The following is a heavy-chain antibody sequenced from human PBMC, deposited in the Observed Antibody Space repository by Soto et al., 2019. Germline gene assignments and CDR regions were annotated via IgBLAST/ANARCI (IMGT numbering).Heavy chain of an antibody. D-gene: IGHD2-2*01. Sequence: QVQLQESGPGLVKPSETLSLTCTVSGGSISSYYWSWIRQPPGKGLEWIGYIYYSGSTNYNPSLKSRVTISVDTSKNQFSLKLSSVTAADTAVYYCARELRGYCSSTSCYRDWFDPWGQGTLVTVSS. V-gene: IGHV4-59*01. CDR2: IYYSGST. CDR3: ARELRGYCSSTSCYRDWFDP. CDR1: GGSISSYY. J-gene: IGHJ5*02.